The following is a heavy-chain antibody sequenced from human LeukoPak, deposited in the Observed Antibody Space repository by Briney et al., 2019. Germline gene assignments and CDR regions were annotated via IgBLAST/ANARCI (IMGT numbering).Heavy chain of an antibody. CDR3: AKDRLITFGGVIVNWFDP. Sequence: GGSLRLSCAASGFTFSSYAMSWVRQAPVKGLEWVSAISGSGGSTYYADSVKGRFTISRDNSKNTLYLQMNSLRAEDTAVYYCAKDRLITFGGVIVNWFDPWGQGTLVTVSS. CDR1: GFTFSSYA. D-gene: IGHD3-16*02. CDR2: ISGSGGST. V-gene: IGHV3-23*01. J-gene: IGHJ5*02.